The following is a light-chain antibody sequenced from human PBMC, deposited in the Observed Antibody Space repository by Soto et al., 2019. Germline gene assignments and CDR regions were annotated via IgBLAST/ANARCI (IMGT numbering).Light chain of an antibody. CDR3: QSYDISLRGYV. Sequence: QSALTQPPSVSGAPGQRVTISCTGSSSNIGAPYDVHWYQQLPGTSPKLLIYNNNDRPSGVPDRFSGSKSGTSASLAITGLQAEDEADYYCQSYDISLRGYVFGTGTKVTVL. CDR1: SSNIGAPYD. J-gene: IGLJ1*01. CDR2: NNN. V-gene: IGLV1-40*01.